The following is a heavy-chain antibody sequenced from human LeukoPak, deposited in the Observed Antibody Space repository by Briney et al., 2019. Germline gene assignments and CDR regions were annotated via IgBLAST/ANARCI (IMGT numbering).Heavy chain of an antibody. CDR2: ISYDERNE. CDR1: GFTFSTYT. Sequence: GGSLRLSCAASGFTFSTYTMNWVRQAPGKGLEWVAVISYDERNEFYADSVKGRFTVSRDNSKNTVYLQMNSLRAEDTAVYYCARATPPNYYDSSGFEFDYWGQGTLVTVSS. J-gene: IGHJ4*02. V-gene: IGHV3-30*04. D-gene: IGHD3-22*01. CDR3: ARATPPNYYDSSGFEFDY.